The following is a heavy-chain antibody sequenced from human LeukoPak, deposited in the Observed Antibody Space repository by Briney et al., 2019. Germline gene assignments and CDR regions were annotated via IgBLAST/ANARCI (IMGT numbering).Heavy chain of an antibody. D-gene: IGHD2/OR15-2a*01. CDR2: TYYSGST. Sequence: SETLSLTCTVSGGSINSSSYYWGWTRQPPGKGLEWIGSTYYSGSTYYNPSLKSRVTISVDTSKNQFSLKLSSVTAADTAMYYCARGGRNIGIEGTFDIWGQGTMVTVSS. J-gene: IGHJ3*02. CDR3: ARGGRNIGIEGTFDI. CDR1: GGSINSSSYY. V-gene: IGHV4-39*07.